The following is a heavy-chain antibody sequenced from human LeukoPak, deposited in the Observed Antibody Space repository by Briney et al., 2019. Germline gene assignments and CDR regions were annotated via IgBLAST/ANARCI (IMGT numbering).Heavy chain of an antibody. CDR1: GFTFDDYG. J-gene: IGHJ6*03. Sequence: GGSLRLSCAASGFTFDDYGMSWVRQVPGKGLEWVSGINWNGSGAGYADSVKGRFTISRDNAKNSLYLQMNSLRAEDTAVYYCARDGSSGWYYYYYMDVWGKGTTVTVSS. D-gene: IGHD6-19*01. V-gene: IGHV3-20*04. CDR3: ARDGSSGWYYYYYMDV. CDR2: INWNGSGA.